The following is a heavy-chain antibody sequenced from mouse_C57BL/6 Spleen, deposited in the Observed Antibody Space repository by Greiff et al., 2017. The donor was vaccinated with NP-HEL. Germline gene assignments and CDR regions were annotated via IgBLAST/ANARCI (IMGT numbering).Heavy chain of an antibody. Sequence: VQLQQSGPELVKPGASVKISCKASGYSFTGYYMNWVKQSPEKSLEWIGEINPSTGGTTYNQKFKAKATLTVDKSSSTAYMQLKSLTSEDSAVYYSARSPSTVAPYYFDYRGQGTTLTVSS. D-gene: IGHD1-1*01. CDR1: GYSFTGYY. V-gene: IGHV1-42*01. CDR3: ARSPSTVAPYYFDY. J-gene: IGHJ2*01. CDR2: INPSTGGT.